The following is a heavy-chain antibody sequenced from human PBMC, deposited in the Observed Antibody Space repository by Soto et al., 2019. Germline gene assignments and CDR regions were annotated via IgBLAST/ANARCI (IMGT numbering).Heavy chain of an antibody. CDR2: IHSGGTT. J-gene: IGHJ4*02. D-gene: IGHD3-16*01. Sequence: QVQLQEPGPRLVEPSHTLSLTCTVSGASISNGYYSWSWIRQSPGTGLEWIGHIHSGGTTYSNPSLKSRLTISVDMSKNQFSLKLSSLTAADTAVYYCARGPRGDQVDYWGQGTLVTVSS. CDR3: ARGPRGDQVDY. CDR1: GASISNGYYS. V-gene: IGHV4-30-4*01.